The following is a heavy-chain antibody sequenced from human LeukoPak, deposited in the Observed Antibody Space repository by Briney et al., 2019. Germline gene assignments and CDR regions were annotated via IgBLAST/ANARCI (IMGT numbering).Heavy chain of an antibody. Sequence: SETLFLTCTVSGGSISSYYWSWIRQPPGKGLEWMGYINYCGSTNYNPSLKSRVTISEDTSKNQFSLKLSSVTAADTAVYYCARETGLYCTGGSCYSLGWFDPWGQGTLVTVSS. CDR2: INYCGST. D-gene: IGHD2-15*01. CDR3: ARETGLYCTGGSCYSLGWFDP. J-gene: IGHJ5*02. CDR1: GGSISSYY. V-gene: IGHV4-59*01.